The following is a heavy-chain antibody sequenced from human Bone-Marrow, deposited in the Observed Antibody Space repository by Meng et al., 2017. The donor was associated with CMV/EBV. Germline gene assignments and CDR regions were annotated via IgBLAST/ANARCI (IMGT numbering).Heavy chain of an antibody. CDR1: GYPFSGYY. D-gene: IGHD1-26*01. Sequence: ASVKVSCKTSGYPFSGYYMHWVRQAPGQGLEWMGWINPNGGLTKYAQKFQGRVTMTRDTSISTAYVEVSDLRSDDTAVYYCAILGSYGVDNWFDPWGQGTLVTVSS. V-gene: IGHV1-2*02. CDR3: AILGSYGVDNWFDP. CDR2: INPNGGLT. J-gene: IGHJ5*02.